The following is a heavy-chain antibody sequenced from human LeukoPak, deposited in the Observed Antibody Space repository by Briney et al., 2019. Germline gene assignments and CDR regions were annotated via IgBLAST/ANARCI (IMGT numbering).Heavy chain of an antibody. CDR3: AKGSASSSGYHAVN. D-gene: IGHD3-22*01. V-gene: IGHV3-23*01. Sequence: GGSLRLSCAASGFTVSTNCMTWVRQAPGKGLEWVSTITGSGGGTYYADSVKGRFTISRDNSKNTLYLQMSSLRADDTAVYCCAKGSASSSGYHAVNWGQGTLVTVSS. CDR2: ITGSGGGT. J-gene: IGHJ4*02. CDR1: GFTVSTNC.